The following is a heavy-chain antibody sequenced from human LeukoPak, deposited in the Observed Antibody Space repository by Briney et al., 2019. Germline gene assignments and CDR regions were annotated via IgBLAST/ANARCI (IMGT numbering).Heavy chain of an antibody. Sequence: PSETLSLTCAVYCGSFSGYYWSWIRQPPAKGLDWIGEINHSGSTNYNPSLKSRVTISVDTSKNQFSLKLSSVTAADTDVYYCGRVRQCYYGAGRPRAPVDFWPPGTLVTVSS. CDR3: GRVRQCYYGAGRPRAPVDF. CDR2: INHSGST. D-gene: IGHD3-10*01. J-gene: IGHJ4*02. CDR1: CGSFSGYY. V-gene: IGHV4-34*01.